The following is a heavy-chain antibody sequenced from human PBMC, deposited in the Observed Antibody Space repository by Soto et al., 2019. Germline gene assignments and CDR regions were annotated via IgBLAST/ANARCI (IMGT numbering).Heavy chain of an antibody. CDR2: ISGSGSVT. D-gene: IGHD6-13*01. Sequence: EVQLLESGGGLVKPGGSLRLSCAASGFNFRSYGLSWVRQAPGKGLEWVSDISGSGSVTNYADSVKGRFTISRDNSNNTLTLQMDSLRAEDTAVYYCAKGGVAAAPGYFDHWGQGTRVTVSS. V-gene: IGHV3-23*01. CDR1: GFNFRSYG. CDR3: AKGGVAAAPGYFDH. J-gene: IGHJ4*02.